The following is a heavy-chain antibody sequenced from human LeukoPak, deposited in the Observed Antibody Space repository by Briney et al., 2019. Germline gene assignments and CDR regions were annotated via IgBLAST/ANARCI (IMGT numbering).Heavy chain of an antibody. V-gene: IGHV4-59*01. CDR2: IYYSGST. CDR3: ARDVYGDYVNDAFDI. D-gene: IGHD4-17*01. J-gene: IGHJ3*02. CDR1: GDSISSYY. Sequence: SETLSLTCTVSGDSISSYYWNWIRQPPGKGLEWIGYIYYSGSTNYNPSLKSRVTISLDTSRNQFSLKLSSVTAADTAVYYCARDVYGDYVNDAFDIWAKGQWSPSLQ.